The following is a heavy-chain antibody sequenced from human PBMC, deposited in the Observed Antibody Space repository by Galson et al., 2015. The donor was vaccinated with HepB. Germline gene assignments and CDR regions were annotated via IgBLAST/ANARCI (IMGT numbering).Heavy chain of an antibody. J-gene: IGHJ4*02. V-gene: IGHV3-43*01. CDR2: ISWDGGST. CDR1: GFTFDDYT. CDR3: AKDKGYYYDSSGFDY. Sequence: LRLSCAASGFTFDDYTMHWVSQAPGKGLEWVSLISWDGGSTYYADSVKGRFTISRDNSKNSLYLQMNSLRTEDTALYYCAKDKGYYYDSSGFDYWGQGTLVTVSS. D-gene: IGHD3-22*01.